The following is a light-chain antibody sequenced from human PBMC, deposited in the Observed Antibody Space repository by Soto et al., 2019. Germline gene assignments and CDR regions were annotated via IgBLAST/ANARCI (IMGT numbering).Light chain of an antibody. J-gene: IGLJ2*01. V-gene: IGLV2-14*03. CDR3: SSYTTRSTLV. CDR2: YVS. CDR1: SSDVGGYNY. Sequence: QSVLTQPASVSGSPGQSITISCTGTSSDVGGYNYVSWYQHHPGKAPKLMIYYVSNRPSGVSNRFSGSKSDNTASLTISGLQAEDEADYYCSSYTTRSTLVFGAGTKVTVL.